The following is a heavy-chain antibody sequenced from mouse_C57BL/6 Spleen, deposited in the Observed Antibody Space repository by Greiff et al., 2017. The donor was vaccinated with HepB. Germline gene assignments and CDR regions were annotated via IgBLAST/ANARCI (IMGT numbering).Heavy chain of an antibody. CDR3: ARGGTGTGYYYAMDY. D-gene: IGHD4-1*01. Sequence: EVQLQQSGPELVKPGASVKISCKASGYTFTDYYMNWVKQSHGKSLEWIGDINPNNGGTSYNQKFKGKATLTVDKSSSTAYMELRSLTSEDSAVYYCARGGTGTGYYYAMDYWGRGTSVTVSS. V-gene: IGHV1-26*01. J-gene: IGHJ4*01. CDR2: INPNNGGT. CDR1: GYTFTDYY.